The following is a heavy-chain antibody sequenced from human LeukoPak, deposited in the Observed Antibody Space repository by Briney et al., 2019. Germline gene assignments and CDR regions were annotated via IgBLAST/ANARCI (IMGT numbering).Heavy chain of an antibody. CDR2: ISYDGSNK. V-gene: IGHV3-30*04. CDR3: ARDKTPRFLALFDY. J-gene: IGHJ4*02. CDR1: GFTFSSYA. D-gene: IGHD3-3*01. Sequence: PGRSLRLSCAASGFTFSSYAMHWVRQAPGKGLEWVAVISYDGSNKYYADSVKGRFTISRDNSKNTLYLQMNSLRAEDTAVYYCARDKTPRFLALFDYWGQGTLVTVSS.